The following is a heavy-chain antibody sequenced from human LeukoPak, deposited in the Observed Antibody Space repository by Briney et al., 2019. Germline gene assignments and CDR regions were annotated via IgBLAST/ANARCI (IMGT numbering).Heavy chain of an antibody. CDR2: ISGSGGST. CDR3: AKAVAVAGTRFCYFDY. D-gene: IGHD6-19*01. CDR1: GFTFSSYA. V-gene: IGHV3-23*01. J-gene: IGHJ4*02. Sequence: GGSLRLSCAASGFTFSSYAMSWVRQAPGKGLEWVSAISGSGGSTYYADPVKGRFTISRDNSKNTLYLQMNSLRAEDTAVYYCAKAVAVAGTRFCYFDYWGQGTLVTVSS.